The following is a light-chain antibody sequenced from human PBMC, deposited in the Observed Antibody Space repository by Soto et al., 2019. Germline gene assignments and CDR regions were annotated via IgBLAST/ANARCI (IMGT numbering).Light chain of an antibody. CDR2: QVS. V-gene: IGLV2-14*01. CDR1: ISDVGGYYY. J-gene: IGLJ1*01. CDR3: SSYTSSNTFYV. Sequence: QSVLTQPASVSGYPGQSITISCTGTISDVGGYYYVSWYQHHPGKAPKLMIYQVSNRPSGVSNRFSGSKSGNTASLTISGLQAEDEADYYCSSYTSSNTFYVFGTGTKVTVL.